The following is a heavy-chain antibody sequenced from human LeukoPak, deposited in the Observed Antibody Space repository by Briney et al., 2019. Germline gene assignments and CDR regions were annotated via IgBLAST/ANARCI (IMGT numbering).Heavy chain of an antibody. D-gene: IGHD3-22*01. CDR3: AKAGRDSSGYYGGNGIYFDY. V-gene: IGHV3-23*01. J-gene: IGHJ4*02. CDR1: GFTFDDYA. Sequence: HPGGSLRLSCAASGFTFDDYAMHWVRQAPGKGLEWVSAISGSGGSTYYADSVKGRFTISRDNSKNTLYLQMNSLRAEDTAVYYCAKAGRDSSGYYGGNGIYFDYWGQGTLVTVSS. CDR2: ISGSGGST.